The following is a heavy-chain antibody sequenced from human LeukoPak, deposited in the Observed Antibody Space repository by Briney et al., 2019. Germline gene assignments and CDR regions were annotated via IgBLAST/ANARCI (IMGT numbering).Heavy chain of an antibody. D-gene: IGHD6-13*01. Sequence: SETLSLTCSVSGGSISSYYWSWIRQPAGKGLEWIGRIYTSGSTNYNPSLKSRVTMSVDTSKNQFSLKLSSVTAADTAVYYCARVQGGLWYSSSWYFDYWGQGTLVTVSS. CDR2: IYTSGST. CDR3: ARVQGGLWYSSSWYFDY. J-gene: IGHJ4*02. CDR1: GGSISSYY. V-gene: IGHV4-4*07.